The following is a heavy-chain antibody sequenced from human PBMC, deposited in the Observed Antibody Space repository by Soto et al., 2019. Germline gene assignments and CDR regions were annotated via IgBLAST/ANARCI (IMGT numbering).Heavy chain of an antibody. Sequence: QVQLVESGGGVVQPGRSLRLSCAASGFTFSSYAMHWVRQAPGKGLEWVAVISYDGSNKYYADSVKGRFTISRDNSKNTLYLQMNSLRAEDTAVYYCARVNGAIYYGMDVWGQGTTVTVSS. CDR1: GFTFSSYA. D-gene: IGHD3-10*01. J-gene: IGHJ6*02. CDR2: ISYDGSNK. V-gene: IGHV3-30-3*01. CDR3: ARVNGAIYYGMDV.